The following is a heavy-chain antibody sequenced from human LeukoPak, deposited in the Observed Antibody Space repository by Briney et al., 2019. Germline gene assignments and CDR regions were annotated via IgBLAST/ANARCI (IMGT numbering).Heavy chain of an antibody. D-gene: IGHD6-19*01. CDR1: GYTFTGYY. J-gene: IGHJ4*02. Sequence: ASVKVSCKASGYTFTGYYMHWVRQAPGQGLEWMGRINPNSGGTNYAQKFQGRVTMTRDTSISTAYMELSSLRSEDTAVYYCARLHSSGWYYFDYWGQGALVTVSS. CDR3: ARLHSSGWYYFDY. CDR2: INPNSGGT. V-gene: IGHV1-2*06.